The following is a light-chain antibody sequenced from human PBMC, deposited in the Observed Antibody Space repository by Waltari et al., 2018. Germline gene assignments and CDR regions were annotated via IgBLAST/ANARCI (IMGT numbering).Light chain of an antibody. CDR2: AAS. CDR1: QNVTTN. J-gene: IGKJ1*01. CDR3: HHHSKSLWT. Sequence: TVVTPSPATLSLSPGERATLSCRASQNVTTNLAWYQQKPGQAPRLLTYAASTRATDTPTRFSGSGSGTEFTLTISSLQSEDFAVYYCHHHSKSLWTFGQGTKVEI. V-gene: IGKV3-15*01.